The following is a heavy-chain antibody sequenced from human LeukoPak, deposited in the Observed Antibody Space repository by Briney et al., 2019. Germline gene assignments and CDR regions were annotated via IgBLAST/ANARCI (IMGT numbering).Heavy chain of an antibody. D-gene: IGHD5-24*01. V-gene: IGHV1-24*01. J-gene: IGHJ4*02. Sequence: ASVKVSCKVSGYTLTELSMHWVRQAAGKGLEWMGGFDPEDGETIYAQKFQGRVTITADESTSTAYMELSSLRSEDTAVYYCARDGTDGYKLGYWGQGTLVTVSS. CDR3: ARDGTDGYKLGY. CDR2: FDPEDGET. CDR1: GYTLTELS.